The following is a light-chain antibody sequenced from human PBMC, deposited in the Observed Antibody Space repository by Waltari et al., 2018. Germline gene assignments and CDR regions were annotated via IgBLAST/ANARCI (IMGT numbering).Light chain of an antibody. CDR2: AAS. V-gene: IGKV1-9*01. CDR3: QKFNTYPLS. CDR1: QDIRGF. J-gene: IGKJ4*01. Sequence: IQLAQSPSSLSASVGVRVTTPCRASQDIRGFLARYQVRPGRAPKLLIFAASKLQSGVPSRFSGRRSGTDFTLTISGLQPEDFATYYCQKFNTYPLSFGGGTKVEIK.